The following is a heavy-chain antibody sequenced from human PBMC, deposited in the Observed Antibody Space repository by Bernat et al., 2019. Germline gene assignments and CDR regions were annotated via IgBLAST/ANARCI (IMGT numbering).Heavy chain of an antibody. CDR1: AYSISSGYY. J-gene: IGHJ4*02. Sequence: QVQLHESGPGLVKPSETLSLTCGVSAYSISSGYYWGWIRQPPGKGLEWIGSIYHSGSTYYNPSLKSRVTISVDTSKNQFSLKLSSVTAADTAVYYCAREYGDYSSRYFDYWGQGTLVTVSS. V-gene: IGHV4-38-2*02. D-gene: IGHD4-17*01. CDR3: AREYGDYSSRYFDY. CDR2: IYHSGST.